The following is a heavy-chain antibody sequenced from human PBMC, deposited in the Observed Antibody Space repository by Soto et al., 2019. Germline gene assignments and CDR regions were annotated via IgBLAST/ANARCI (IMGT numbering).Heavy chain of an antibody. Sequence: SDTLSLTCTVSGGSISSYYWSWIRQPPGKGLEWIGYIYYSGSTNYNPSLKSRVTISVDTSKNQFSLKLSSVTAADTAVYYCARDLSAGDWFDPWGQGTLVNVSS. V-gene: IGHV4-59*01. CDR3: ARDLSAGDWFDP. CDR2: IYYSGST. CDR1: GGSISSYY. J-gene: IGHJ5*02.